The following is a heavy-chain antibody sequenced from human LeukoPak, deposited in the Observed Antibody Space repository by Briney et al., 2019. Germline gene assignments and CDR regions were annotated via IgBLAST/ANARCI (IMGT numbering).Heavy chain of an antibody. Sequence: ASVKVSCTASGYTFTSYGISWVRQAPGQGLEWMGWISAYNGNTNYAQKLQGRVTMTTDTSTSTAYMELRSLRSDDTAVYYCARGSQSIVATIKSGDLGDWGQGTLVTVSS. CDR3: ARGSQSIVATIKSGDLGD. J-gene: IGHJ4*02. CDR1: GYTFTSYG. V-gene: IGHV1-18*01. CDR2: ISAYNGNT. D-gene: IGHD5-12*01.